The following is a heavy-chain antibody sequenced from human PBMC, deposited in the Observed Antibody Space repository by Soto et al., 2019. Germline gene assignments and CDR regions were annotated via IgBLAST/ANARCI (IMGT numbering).Heavy chain of an antibody. Sequence: SQTLSLTCAISGDSVSSNSAAWNWIRQSPSRGLEWLGRTYYRSKWYNDYAVSVKSRITINPDTSKNQFSLQLNSVTPEDTAVYYCARESYGLGYYTGDYYYGMDVWGQGTTVTVSS. V-gene: IGHV6-1*01. D-gene: IGHD3-3*01. CDR3: ARESYGLGYYTGDYYYGMDV. CDR2: TYYRSKWYN. J-gene: IGHJ6*02. CDR1: GDSVSSNSAA.